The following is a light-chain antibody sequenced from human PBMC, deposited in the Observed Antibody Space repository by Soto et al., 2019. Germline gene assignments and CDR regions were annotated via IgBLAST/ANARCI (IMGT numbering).Light chain of an antibody. CDR3: QQYGSSRT. Sequence: IVLTQSPGTLSLSPGERATLSCRASQSISSSYLAWYQQKPGQAPRLLIYGASNRATAIPDRFSGSGSGTDFTLTISRLEPEDFAVYYCQQYGSSRTFGQGTKVDIK. CDR1: QSISSSY. V-gene: IGKV3-20*01. CDR2: GAS. J-gene: IGKJ1*01.